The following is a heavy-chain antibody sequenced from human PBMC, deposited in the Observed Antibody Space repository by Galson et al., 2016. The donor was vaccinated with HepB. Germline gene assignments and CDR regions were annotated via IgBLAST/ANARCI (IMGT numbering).Heavy chain of an antibody. CDR1: VGATSSRSYH. CDR3: VSPSHFCISINCQFDH. J-gene: IGHJ4*02. D-gene: IGHD3-3*02. Sequence: SETLSLTCTVSVGATSSRSYHWGWIRQPPGKGLEWIGNIYYSGTTYATPSLNSRVTISVDKSKNQFSLTLRSVTAAETAIYYCVSPSHFCISINCQFDHWGQGSLVAVSS. CDR2: IYYSGTT. V-gene: IGHV4-39*01.